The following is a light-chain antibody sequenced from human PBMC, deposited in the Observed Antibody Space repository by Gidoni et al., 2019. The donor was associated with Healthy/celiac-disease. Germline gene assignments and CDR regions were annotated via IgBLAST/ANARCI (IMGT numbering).Light chain of an antibody. CDR2: DAS. Sequence: EIVLTQSPATLSLSPGERATLSCRASQSVSSYLAWYQQKPGQAPRLLIYDASNRAPGIPARFSGSGSGTDFTLTISSLEPEDFAVYYCQQRSNWPRGITFGQGTRLEIK. CDR1: QSVSSY. V-gene: IGKV3-11*01. J-gene: IGKJ5*01. CDR3: QQRSNWPRGIT.